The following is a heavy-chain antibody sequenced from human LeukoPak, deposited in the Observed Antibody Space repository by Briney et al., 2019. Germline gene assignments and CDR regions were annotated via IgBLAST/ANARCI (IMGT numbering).Heavy chain of an antibody. V-gene: IGHV3-23*01. Sequence: TGRSLRLSCAASGFTFSTYGMSWVRQAPGKGLEWVSAITTSGGSTYYADSVKGRFTISRDNSKSTLYLQMNSLRADDTAVYYCAKRSDYGGNWNHFDYWGQGTLVTVSS. CDR2: ITTSGGST. CDR3: AKRSDYGGNWNHFDY. D-gene: IGHD4-23*01. CDR1: GFTFSTYG. J-gene: IGHJ4*02.